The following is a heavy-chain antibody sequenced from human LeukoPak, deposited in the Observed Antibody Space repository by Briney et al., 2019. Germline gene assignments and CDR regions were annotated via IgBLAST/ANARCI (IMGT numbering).Heavy chain of an antibody. D-gene: IGHD1-26*01. Sequence: SETLSLTCTVSGGSISSSSFYWGWLRQPPGKGLEWIGSMYYSGSTYYNPSLKSRVTISVDTSKNQFSLKLSSVTAADTAVYYCARHAGEFDYWGQGTLVTVSS. CDR1: GGSISSSSFY. CDR3: ARHAGEFDY. CDR2: MYYSGST. V-gene: IGHV4-39*01. J-gene: IGHJ4*02.